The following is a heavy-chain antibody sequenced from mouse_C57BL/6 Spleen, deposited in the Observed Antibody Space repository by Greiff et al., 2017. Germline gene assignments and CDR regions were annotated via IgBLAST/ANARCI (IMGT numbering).Heavy chain of an antibody. Sequence: VQLQQPGAELVKPGASVKLSCNASGYTFTSYWMHWLKQRPGRGLVWIGRIDPNSGGTKYNEKFKSKATLTVDKPSSTAYMQLSSLTSEDSAVYYCARALGSNVFAYWGQGTLVTVSA. CDR1: GYTFTSYW. CDR2: IDPNSGGT. D-gene: IGHD2-5*01. J-gene: IGHJ3*01. CDR3: ARALGSNVFAY. V-gene: IGHV1-72*01.